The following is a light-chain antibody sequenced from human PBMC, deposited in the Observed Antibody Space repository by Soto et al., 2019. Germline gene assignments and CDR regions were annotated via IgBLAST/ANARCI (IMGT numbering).Light chain of an antibody. CDR1: QSISTW. CDR3: HQYSSYKWT. J-gene: IGKJ1*01. CDR2: DAS. V-gene: IGKV1-5*01. Sequence: DIQMTQSPSTLSASVGDRVTITCRASQSISTWLASFQQKPGKAPKLLMYDASTLESGVPSRVSGSVSGTEFTLPISSLQPDDFATYHCHQYSSYKWTFGQGTKVEIK.